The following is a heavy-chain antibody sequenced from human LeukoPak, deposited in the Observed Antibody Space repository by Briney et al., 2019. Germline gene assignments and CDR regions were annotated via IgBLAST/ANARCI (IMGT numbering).Heavy chain of an antibody. V-gene: IGHV3-30*03. CDR3: ARGVRFSDPGDD. J-gene: IGHJ4*02. Sequence: PGGSLRLSCAASGFTFSSYGMHWVRQAPGKGLEWVAVISYDGSNKYYADSVKGRFTISKDNFKNTLYLQMNSLRADDTAVYYCARGVRFSDPGDDWGQGTLVTVSS. D-gene: IGHD3-16*01. CDR2: ISYDGSNK. CDR1: GFTFSSYG.